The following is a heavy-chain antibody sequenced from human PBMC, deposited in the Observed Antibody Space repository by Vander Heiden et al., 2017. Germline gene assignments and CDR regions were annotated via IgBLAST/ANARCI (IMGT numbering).Heavy chain of an antibody. Sequence: QVQLQESGPGLVKPSETLALTCAVPGYPSSSGYYWGGSRQPPGKGREWIGSIYHSGSTSYNPSLKSRVTISVDTSKNQFSLKLSSVTAADTAVYYCARDRHYYDSSGYYDAFDIWGQGTMVTVSS. V-gene: IGHV4-38-2*02. D-gene: IGHD3-22*01. CDR2: IYHSGST. CDR1: GYPSSSGYY. CDR3: ARDRHYYDSSGYYDAFDI. J-gene: IGHJ3*02.